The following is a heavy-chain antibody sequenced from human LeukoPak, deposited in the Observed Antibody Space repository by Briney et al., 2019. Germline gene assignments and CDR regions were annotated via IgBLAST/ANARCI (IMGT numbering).Heavy chain of an antibody. CDR3: ARPYSDY. V-gene: IGHV3-23*01. J-gene: IGHJ4*02. Sequence: GGSLRLSCAASGFTFSGSWMSWVRQAPGKGLEWVSAISGSGGSTYYADSVKGRFAISRDNSKNTLYLQMNSLRAEDTAVYYCARPYSDYWGQGTLVTVSS. CDR1: GFTFSGSW. D-gene: IGHD4-11*01. CDR2: ISGSGGST.